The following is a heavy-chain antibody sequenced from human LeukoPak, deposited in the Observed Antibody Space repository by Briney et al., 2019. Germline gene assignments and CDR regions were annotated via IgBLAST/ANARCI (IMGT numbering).Heavy chain of an antibody. Sequence: ASVKVSCKASGYTFTSYYMHWVRQAPGQGLEWMGIINPSGGSTSYAQKFQGRVTMTRDTSTRTVYMELSSLRSEDTAVYYCARDRKSTVVTDHAFDIWGQGTMVTVSS. CDR2: INPSGGST. CDR3: ARDRKSTVVTDHAFDI. J-gene: IGHJ3*02. CDR1: GYTFTSYY. V-gene: IGHV1-46*01. D-gene: IGHD4-23*01.